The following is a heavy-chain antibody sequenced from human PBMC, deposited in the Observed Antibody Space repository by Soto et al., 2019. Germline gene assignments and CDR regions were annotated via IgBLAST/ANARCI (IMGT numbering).Heavy chain of an antibody. D-gene: IGHD3-22*01. CDR3: ARHNHYENGGYPTHFDS. CDR2: IYYSGST. V-gene: IGHV4-61*01. CDR1: GGSVTSDSYY. J-gene: IGHJ4*02. Sequence: SETLSLTCSVSGGSVTSDSYYWNWIRQPPGKGLEWIGYIYYSGSTNYNPSLKSRVTISVDTSKNQFSLKLSSVTAADAAVYYCARHNHYENGGYPTHFDSWGQGTLVTVSS.